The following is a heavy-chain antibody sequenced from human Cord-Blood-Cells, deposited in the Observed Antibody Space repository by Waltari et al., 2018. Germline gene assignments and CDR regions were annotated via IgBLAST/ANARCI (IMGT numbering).Heavy chain of an antibody. V-gene: IGHV4-34*01. D-gene: IGHD3-3*01. CDR1: GGSFSRYS. J-gene: IGHJ6*02. CDR3: ARVTDFWSGYYYGMDV. Sequence: QVQLQQWGAGLLKPSETLSLTCAVYGGSFSRYSWRWNRQPPGKGLEWIGEINHSGSTNYNPSLKSRVTISVDTSKNQFSLKLSSVTAADTAVYYCARVTDFWSGYYYGMDVWGQGTTVTVSS. CDR2: INHSGST.